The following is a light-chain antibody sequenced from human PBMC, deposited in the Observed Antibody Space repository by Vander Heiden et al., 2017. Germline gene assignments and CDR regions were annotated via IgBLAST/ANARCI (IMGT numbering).Light chain of an antibody. CDR1: SLRSYY. CDR2: GKN. J-gene: IGLJ3*02. Sequence: SSELTQDPAVSVALGQTVRITCQGDSLRSYYASWYQQKPGQAPVLVIYGKNNRPSGSPDRFSGSSSGNTASLTITGAQAEDEADYYCNSRDSSGNHLNWVFGGGTKLTVL. CDR3: NSRDSSGNHLNWV. V-gene: IGLV3-19*01.